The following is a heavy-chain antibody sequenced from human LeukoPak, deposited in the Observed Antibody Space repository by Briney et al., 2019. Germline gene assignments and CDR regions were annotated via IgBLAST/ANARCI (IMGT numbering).Heavy chain of an antibody. D-gene: IGHD3-22*01. J-gene: IGHJ4*02. CDR2: ISGSGGST. Sequence: GGSLRLSCAASGFTFSSYAMSWVRQAPGKGLEWVSAISGSGGSTYYADSVKGRFTISRDNSKNTLYLQMNSLRAEDTAVYYCAKVTLNHYYDSSGPTYWGQGTLVTASS. CDR3: AKVTLNHYYDSSGPTY. V-gene: IGHV3-23*01. CDR1: GFTFSSYA.